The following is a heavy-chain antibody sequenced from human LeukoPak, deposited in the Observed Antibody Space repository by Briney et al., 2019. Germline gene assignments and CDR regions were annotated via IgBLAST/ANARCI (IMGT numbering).Heavy chain of an antibody. J-gene: IGHJ4*02. Sequence: GGSLRLSCAASGFTFDDYAMHWVRQAPGKGLEWVSLISGDGGSTYYADSVKGRFTISRDNSKNSPYLQMNSLRTEDTALYYCAKDSAPGDYVWGSYRYRNYFDYWGQGTLVTVSS. CDR2: ISGDGGST. D-gene: IGHD3-16*02. CDR3: AKDSAPGDYVWGSYRYRNYFDY. CDR1: GFTFDDYA. V-gene: IGHV3-43*02.